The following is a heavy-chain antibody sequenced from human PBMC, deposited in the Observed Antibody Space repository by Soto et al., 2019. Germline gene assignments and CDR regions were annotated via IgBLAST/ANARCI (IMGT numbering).Heavy chain of an antibody. CDR1: GYSFASYW. D-gene: IGHD6-6*01. J-gene: IGHJ6*02. CDR3: ARTRSFTLGFYYDGMDV. V-gene: IGHV5-51*01. CDR2: IYPGDSDT. Sequence: PGESLKISCQGSGYSFASYWIGWVRHIPGKDLEWMGIIYPGDSDTRYSPYFQGQVTNSADKSLRTAYLQWTSLKASDTALYYCARTRSFTLGFYYDGMDVWGQGTKVTVSS.